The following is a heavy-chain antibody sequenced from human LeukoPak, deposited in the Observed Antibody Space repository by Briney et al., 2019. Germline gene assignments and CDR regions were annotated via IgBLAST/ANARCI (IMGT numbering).Heavy chain of an antibody. V-gene: IGHV4-59*01. Sequence: SETLSLTCTVSGGSISSYYWSWIRQPPGKRLEWIGYIYYSGSTNYNPSLKSRVTISVDTSKNQFSLKLSSVTAADTAVYYCARSDKGYLSSYYFDYWGQGTLVTVSS. CDR1: GGSISSYY. CDR2: IYYSGST. D-gene: IGHD6-13*01. J-gene: IGHJ4*02. CDR3: ARSDKGYLSSYYFDY.